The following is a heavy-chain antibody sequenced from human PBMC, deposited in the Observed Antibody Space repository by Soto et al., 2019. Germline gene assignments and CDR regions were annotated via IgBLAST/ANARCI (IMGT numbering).Heavy chain of an antibody. V-gene: IGHV3-30*18. CDR3: AKDLRRYCSSTSCYRAFDI. D-gene: IGHD2-2*01. Sequence: QVQLVESGGGVVQPGRSLRLSCAASGFTFSSYGMHWVRQAPGKGLEWVAVISYDGSNKYYADSVKGRFTISRDNSKNTLYLQMNSLRAEDTAVYYCAKDLRRYCSSTSCYRAFDIWGQGTMVTVSS. J-gene: IGHJ3*02. CDR2: ISYDGSNK. CDR1: GFTFSSYG.